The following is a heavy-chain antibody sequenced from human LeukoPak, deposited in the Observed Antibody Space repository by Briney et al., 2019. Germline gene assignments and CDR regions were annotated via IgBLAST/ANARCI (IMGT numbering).Heavy chain of an antibody. D-gene: IGHD5-18*01. CDR1: GFTFSTFA. Sequence: GGSLRLSCAASGFTFSTFAMSWVRQAPGKGLEWVSAIIGSGISTYYADSVKGRFTVSRDNSKDTLYLQMNSLRAEDTAVYLCAKSRLVTQNYYYYYGMDVWGQGTTVTVFS. J-gene: IGHJ6*02. CDR2: IIGSGIST. CDR3: AKSRLVTQNYYYYYGMDV. V-gene: IGHV3-23*01.